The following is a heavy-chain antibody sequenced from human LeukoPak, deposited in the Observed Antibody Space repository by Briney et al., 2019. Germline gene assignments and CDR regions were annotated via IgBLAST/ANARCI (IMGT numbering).Heavy chain of an antibody. CDR1: GGSISSSSYY. CDR3: ARGGHSSSWYRPSIFAYYYMDV. CDR2: IYYSGST. Sequence: SETLSLTCTVSGGSISSSSYYWGWIRQPPGKGLEWIGSIYYSGSTYYNPSLKSRVTISVDTSKNQFSLKLSSVTAADTAVYYCARGGHSSSWYRPSIFAYYYMDVWGKGTTVTVSS. D-gene: IGHD6-13*01. J-gene: IGHJ6*03. V-gene: IGHV4-39*07.